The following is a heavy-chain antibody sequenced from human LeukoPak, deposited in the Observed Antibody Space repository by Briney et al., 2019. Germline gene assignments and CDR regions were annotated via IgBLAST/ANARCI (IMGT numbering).Heavy chain of an antibody. CDR3: ARGDREYYYGSGSRY. D-gene: IGHD3-10*01. Sequence: ASVKVSCKASGYTFTGYYMHWVRQAPGQGLEWMGWINPNSGGTNYAQKFQGRVTMTRDTSISTAYMELSRLRSDDTAVYYCARGDREYYYGSGSRYWGQGTLVTVSS. CDR2: INPNSGGT. CDR1: GYTFTGYY. V-gene: IGHV1-2*02. J-gene: IGHJ4*02.